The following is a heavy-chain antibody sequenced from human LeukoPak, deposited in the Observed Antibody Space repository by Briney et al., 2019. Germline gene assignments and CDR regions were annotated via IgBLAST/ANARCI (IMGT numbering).Heavy chain of an antibody. CDR1: GFTFSSYG. CDR3: ARVGLGATGAIDY. J-gene: IGHJ4*02. Sequence: GGSLRLSCAASGFTFSSYGMSWVRQAPGKGLEWVSAISGSGGSTYCADSVKGRFTISRDNSKNTLYLQMNSLRAEDTAVYYCARVGLGATGAIDYWGQGTLVSVSS. D-gene: IGHD1-26*01. V-gene: IGHV3-23*01. CDR2: ISGSGGST.